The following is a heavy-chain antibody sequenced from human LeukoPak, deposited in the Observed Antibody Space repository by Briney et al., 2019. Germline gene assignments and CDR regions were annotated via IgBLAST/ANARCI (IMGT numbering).Heavy chain of an antibody. J-gene: IGHJ5*02. D-gene: IGHD1-26*01. CDR2: IYYSGST. V-gene: IGHV4-59*01. CDR1: GGSISSYY. CDR3: ARSGIVAPNWFDP. Sequence: PSETLSLXCTVSGGSISSYYWSWIRQPPGKGLEWIGYIYYSGSTNYNPSLKSRVTISVDTSKNQFSLKLSSVTAADTAVYYCARSGIVAPNWFDPWGQGTLVTVSS.